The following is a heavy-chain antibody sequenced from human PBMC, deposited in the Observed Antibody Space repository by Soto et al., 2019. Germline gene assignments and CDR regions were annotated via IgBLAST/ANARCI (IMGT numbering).Heavy chain of an antibody. Sequence: SETLSLTCTVSAASISGSYWSWVRQPPGKGLEWIGGIHHSGKSNYSPSLRSRVTMSVDTSKNQFSLKLNSMTAADTAIYYCARVGGSGWNFDSWGQGILVTVSS. J-gene: IGHJ4*02. D-gene: IGHD6-19*01. CDR2: IHHSGKS. V-gene: IGHV4-59*13. CDR3: ARVGGSGWNFDS. CDR1: AASISGSY.